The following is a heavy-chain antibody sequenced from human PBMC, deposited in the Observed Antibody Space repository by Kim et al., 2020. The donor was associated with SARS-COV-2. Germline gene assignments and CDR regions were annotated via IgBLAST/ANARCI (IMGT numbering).Heavy chain of an antibody. J-gene: IGHJ4*02. CDR3: AHLTVDYGGNRGWDY. Sequence: DSVKGRFTISRDNAKNSLYLQMHSLRAEDMAVYYCAHLTVDYGGNRGWDYWGQGTLVTVSS. V-gene: IGHV3-21*01. D-gene: IGHD4-17*01.